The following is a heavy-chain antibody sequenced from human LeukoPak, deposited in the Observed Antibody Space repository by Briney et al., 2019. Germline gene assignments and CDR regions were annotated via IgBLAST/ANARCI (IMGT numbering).Heavy chain of an antibody. CDR1: GFTFSSYG. V-gene: IGHV3-33*06. CDR2: IWYDGSNK. J-gene: IGHJ4*02. D-gene: IGHD2-2*02. CDR3: AKGGYCSSTSCYIGGIDY. Sequence: GGSLRLPCAASGFTFSSYGMHWVRQAPGKGLEWVAVIWYDGSNKYYADSVKGRFTISRDNSKNTLYLQMNSLRAEDTAVYYCAKGGYCSSTSCYIGGIDYWGQGTLVTVSS.